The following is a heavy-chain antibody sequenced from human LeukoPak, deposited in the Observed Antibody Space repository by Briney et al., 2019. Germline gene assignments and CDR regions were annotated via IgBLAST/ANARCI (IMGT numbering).Heavy chain of an antibody. D-gene: IGHD6-6*01. J-gene: IGHJ4*02. CDR3: AKNYRHSSSSLYFDY. CDR2: IRYDGSNK. Sequence: GGSLRLSCAASGFTFSSYGMHWVRQAPGKGLECGAFIRYDGSNKYYADSVKGRFTISRDNSKNTLYLQMNSLRAEETAVYYCAKNYRHSSSSLYFDYWGQGTLVTVSS. V-gene: IGHV3-30*02. CDR1: GFTFSSYG.